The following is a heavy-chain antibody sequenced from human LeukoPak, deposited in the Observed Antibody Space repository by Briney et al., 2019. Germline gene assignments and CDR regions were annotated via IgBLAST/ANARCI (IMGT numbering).Heavy chain of an antibody. CDR3: ARDSRSGYDYYYYYYYMDV. CDR1: GFTFSSYS. CDR2: ISSSSSYI. V-gene: IGHV3-21*01. J-gene: IGHJ6*03. Sequence: GGSLRLSCVASGFTFSSYSMNWVRQAPGKGLEWVSSISSSSSYIYYADSVKGRFTISRDNAKNSLYLQMNSLRAEDTAVYYCARDSRSGYDYYYYYYYMDVWGKGTTVTVSS. D-gene: IGHD5-12*01.